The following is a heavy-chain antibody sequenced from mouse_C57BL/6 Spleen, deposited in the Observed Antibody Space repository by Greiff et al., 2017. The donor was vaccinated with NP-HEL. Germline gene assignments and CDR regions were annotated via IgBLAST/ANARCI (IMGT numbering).Heavy chain of an antibody. CDR1: GFTFSSYA. CDR2: ISDGGSYT. Sequence: EVKLMESGGGLVKPGGSLKLSCAASGFTFSSYAMSWVRQTPEKRLEWVATISDGGSYTYYPDNVKGRFTISRDNAKNNLYLQMSHLKSEDTAMYYCARDEDDGYYFPAWFADWGQGTLVTVSA. CDR3: ARDEDDGYYFPAWFAD. J-gene: IGHJ3*01. V-gene: IGHV5-4*01. D-gene: IGHD2-3*01.